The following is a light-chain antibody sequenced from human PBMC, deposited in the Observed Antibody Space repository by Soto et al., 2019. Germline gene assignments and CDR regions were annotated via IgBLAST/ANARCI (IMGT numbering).Light chain of an antibody. V-gene: IGKV3-11*01. CDR1: QSVSSY. CDR2: DAS. J-gene: IGKJ1*01. Sequence: EIVLTQSPATLSLSPGERATLSCRASQSVSSYLAWYQQKPGQAPRLLIYDASNRATGIPARFSGSGSGTDFTLTNSSLEPEDFAVYYSQQRSNWPPWTFGQGTKVEIK. CDR3: QQRSNWPPWT.